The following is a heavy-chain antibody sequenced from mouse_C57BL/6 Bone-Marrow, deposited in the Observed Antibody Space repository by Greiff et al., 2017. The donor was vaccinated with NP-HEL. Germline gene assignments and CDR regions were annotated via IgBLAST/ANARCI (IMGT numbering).Heavy chain of an antibody. CDR1: GYTFTDYY. CDR3: ARGGYYD. CDR2: INPNNGGT. D-gene: IGHD2-3*01. Sequence: VQLQQSGPELVKPGASVKISCKASGYTFTDYYMNWVKQSHGKSLEWIGDINPNNGGTSYNQKFKGKATLTVDKSSSTAYMELRSLTSEDSAVYYCARGGYYDWGQGTLVTVSA. V-gene: IGHV1-26*01. J-gene: IGHJ3*01.